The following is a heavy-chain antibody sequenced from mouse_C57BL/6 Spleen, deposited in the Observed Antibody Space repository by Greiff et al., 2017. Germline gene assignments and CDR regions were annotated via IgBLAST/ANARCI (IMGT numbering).Heavy chain of an antibody. CDR3: ARCSGSSFFYFDY. Sequence: QVQLQQPGAELVRPGSSVKLSCKASGYTFTSYWMHWVKQRPIQGLEWIGNIDPSDSETHYNQKFKDKATLSVDKSSSTAYMQLSSLTSADSAVYYCARCSGSSFFYFDYWGQGTTLTVSS. D-gene: IGHD1-1*01. CDR1: GYTFTSYW. CDR2: IDPSDSET. J-gene: IGHJ2*01. V-gene: IGHV1-52*01.